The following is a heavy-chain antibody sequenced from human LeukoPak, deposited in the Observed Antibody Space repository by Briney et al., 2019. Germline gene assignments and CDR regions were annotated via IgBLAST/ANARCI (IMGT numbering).Heavy chain of an antibody. CDR2: MNPNSGNT. D-gene: IGHD4-17*01. CDR1: GYTFTSYD. Sequence: ASVKVSCKASGYTFTSYDINWVRQATGQGLEWMGWMNPNSGNTGYAQKFQGRVTMTTDTSTSTAYMELRSLRSDDTAVYYCARAAYGDYVRPFDYWGQGTLVTVSS. CDR3: ARAAYGDYVRPFDY. V-gene: IGHV1-8*02. J-gene: IGHJ4*02.